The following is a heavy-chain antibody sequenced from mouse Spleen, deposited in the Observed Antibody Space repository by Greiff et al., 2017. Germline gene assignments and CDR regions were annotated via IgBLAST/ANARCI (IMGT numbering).Heavy chain of an antibody. CDR3: ARPTGTRGFAY. CDR1: GYTFTDYY. J-gene: IGHJ3*01. V-gene: IGHV1-19*01. CDR2: INPYNGGT. Sequence: VQLQQSGPVLVKPGASVKMSCKASGYTFTDYYMNWVKQSHGKSLEWIGVINPYNGGTSYNQKFKGKATLTVDKSSSTAYMELNSLTSEDSAVYYCARPTGTRGFAYWGQGTLVTVSA. D-gene: IGHD4-1*02.